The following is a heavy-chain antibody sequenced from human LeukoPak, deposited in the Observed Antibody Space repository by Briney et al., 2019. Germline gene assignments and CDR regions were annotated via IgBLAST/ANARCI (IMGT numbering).Heavy chain of an antibody. CDR1: GNTLSELS. V-gene: IGHV1-24*01. CDR2: FDPEDGET. Sequence: ASVKVSCKVSGNTLSELSIHWVRQALGKGLEWMGGFDPEDGETIYAQKFQGRVTMTEDTSTDTAYMELSSLRSEDTAVYYCATWVRFRPILVDAFDMWGQGTMVTVSP. J-gene: IGHJ3*02. D-gene: IGHD2-21*01. CDR3: ATWVRFRPILVDAFDM.